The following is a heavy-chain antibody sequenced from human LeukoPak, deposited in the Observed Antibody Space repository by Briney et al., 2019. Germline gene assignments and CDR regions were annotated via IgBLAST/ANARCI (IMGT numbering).Heavy chain of an antibody. D-gene: IGHD6-19*01. CDR3: ARVGSSGWYGAFDI. CDR2: ISAYNGNT. CDR1: GYTFTSYG. Sequence: GASVKVSCKASGYTFTSYGISWVRQAPGQGLEWMGWISAYNGNTNYAQKFQGRVTITADKSTSTAYMELSSLRSEDTAVYYCARVGSSGWYGAFDIWGQGTMVTVSS. V-gene: IGHV1-18*01. J-gene: IGHJ3*02.